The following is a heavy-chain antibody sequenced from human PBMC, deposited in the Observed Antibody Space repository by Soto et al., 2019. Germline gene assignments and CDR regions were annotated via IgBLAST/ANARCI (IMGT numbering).Heavy chain of an antibody. D-gene: IGHD3-22*01. CDR2: IKQDGSEK. J-gene: IGHJ4*02. CDR1: GFTFSSYW. Sequence: EVQLVESGGGLVQPGGSLRLSCAASGFTFSSYWMSWVRQAPGKGLELVSNIKQDGSEKSYVDSVKGRVTISRDNAKNSRYLQMNSLRAADTAVYYCARELDSSCYGGGYWGQGTLVTVSS. CDR3: ARELDSSCYGGGY. V-gene: IGHV3-7*01.